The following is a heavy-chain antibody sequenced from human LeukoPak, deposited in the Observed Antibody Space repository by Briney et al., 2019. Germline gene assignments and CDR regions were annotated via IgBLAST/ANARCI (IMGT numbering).Heavy chain of an antibody. CDR3: ATKIVVVVAAGY. Sequence: PGGSLRLSCAASGFTFSIYAMSWVRQAPGKGLEWVSAISGSGGSTYYADSVKGRFTISRDNSKNTLYLQMNSLRAEDTAVYYCATKIVVVVAAGYWGQGTLVTVSS. V-gene: IGHV3-23*01. J-gene: IGHJ4*02. CDR1: GFTFSIYA. CDR2: ISGSGGST. D-gene: IGHD2-15*01.